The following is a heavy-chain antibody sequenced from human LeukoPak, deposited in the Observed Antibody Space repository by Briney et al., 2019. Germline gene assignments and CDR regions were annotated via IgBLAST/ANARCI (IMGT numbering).Heavy chain of an antibody. CDR2: IIPIFGTA. V-gene: IGHV1-69*13. CDR1: GGTFSIYA. Sequence: ASVTVSCTASGGTFSIYAISWVRQAPGQGLEWMGGIIPIFGTANYAQKFQGRVTITADESTSTAYMELSSLRSEDTAVYYCARVGYGDYAYDFDYWGQGTLVTVSS. D-gene: IGHD4-17*01. CDR3: ARVGYGDYAYDFDY. J-gene: IGHJ4*02.